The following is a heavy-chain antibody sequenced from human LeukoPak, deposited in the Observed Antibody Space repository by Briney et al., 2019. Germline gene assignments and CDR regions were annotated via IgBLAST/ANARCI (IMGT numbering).Heavy chain of an antibody. CDR2: LSGSGATT. CDR1: GFTFSNFA. V-gene: IGHV3-23*01. J-gene: IGHJ4*02. D-gene: IGHD1-26*01. Sequence: GGSLRLSCAASGFTFSNFAMSWVRQAPGKGLEWVSALSGSGATTYYADSVKGRLSISRDNSQNTLYLQMNSLRAEDTAVYYCAKPWSTTNVVATAFDSWGQGTLVTVSS. CDR3: AKPWSTTNVVATAFDS.